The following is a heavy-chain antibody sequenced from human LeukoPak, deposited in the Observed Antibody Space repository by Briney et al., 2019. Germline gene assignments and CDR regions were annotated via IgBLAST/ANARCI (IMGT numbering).Heavy chain of an antibody. CDR3: ARNCGGGANCYNLFGMDV. CDR2: IIPIFNTA. CDR1: GDSFDIYV. J-gene: IGHJ6*02. D-gene: IGHD2-21*01. Sequence: SEKVSCKASGDSFDIYVINWVRQAPGQGLEWMGRIIPIFNTANYAQKFQGRVTITADKSTTTAYMELTNLRSDDTAVYFCARNCGGGANCYNLFGMDVWGQGTTVTVSS. V-gene: IGHV1-69*06.